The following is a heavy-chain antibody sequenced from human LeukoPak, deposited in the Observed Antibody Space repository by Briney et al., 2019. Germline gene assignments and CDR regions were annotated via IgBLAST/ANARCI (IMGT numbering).Heavy chain of an antibody. V-gene: IGHV1-24*01. J-gene: IGHJ2*01. D-gene: IGHD6-25*01. Sequence: GASVKVSCKVSGYTLTELSMHWVRQAPGKGLEWKGGFDPEDGETIYAQKFQGRVTMTEDTSTDTAYMELSSLRSEGTAVYYCATDLPSIAATPSFDLWGRGTLVTVSS. CDR2: FDPEDGET. CDR3: ATDLPSIAATPSFDL. CDR1: GYTLTELS.